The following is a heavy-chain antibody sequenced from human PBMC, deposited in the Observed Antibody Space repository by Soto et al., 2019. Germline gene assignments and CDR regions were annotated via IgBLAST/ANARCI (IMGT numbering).Heavy chain of an antibody. CDR2: IWYDGSNK. V-gene: IGHV3-33*01. CDR1: GFTFSSYG. J-gene: IGHJ6*02. D-gene: IGHD1-26*01. CDR3: ARENIVGATGYNYYYYYGMDV. Sequence: QVQLVESGGGVVQPGRSLRLSCAASGFTFSSYGMHWVRQAPGKGLEWVAVIWYDGSNKYYADSVKGRFTISRDNSKNTLYLQMNSLRAEDTAVYYCARENIVGATGYNYYYYYGMDVWGQGTTVTVSS.